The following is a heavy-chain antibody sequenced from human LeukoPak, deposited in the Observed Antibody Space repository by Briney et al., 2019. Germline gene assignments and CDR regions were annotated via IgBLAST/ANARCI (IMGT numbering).Heavy chain of an antibody. CDR2: MNPNSGNT. Sequence: ASVKVSCKASGYTFTSYDINWVRQATGQGLEWMGWMNPNSGNTGYAQKFQGRVTITRNTSISTAYMELSSLRSEVTAVYYCATDLDIVIAFGAFDIWGQGTIVTVSS. CDR1: GYTFTSYD. D-gene: IGHD2-2*03. J-gene: IGHJ3*02. V-gene: IGHV1-8*03. CDR3: ATDLDIVIAFGAFDI.